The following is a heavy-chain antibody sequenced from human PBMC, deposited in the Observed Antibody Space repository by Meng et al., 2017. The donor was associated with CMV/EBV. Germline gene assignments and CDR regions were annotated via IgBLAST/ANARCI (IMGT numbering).Heavy chain of an antibody. V-gene: IGHV3-11*04. CDR2: ISSSGSTI. D-gene: IGHD5-18*01. CDR1: GFTFSDYY. CDR3: ARDPIRMGGYSYGDFDY. J-gene: IGHJ4*02. Sequence: GESLKISCAASGFTFSDYYMSRIRQAPGKGLEWVSYISSSGSTIYYADSVKGRFTISRDNAKNSLYLQMNSLRAEDTAVYYCARDPIRMGGYSYGDFDYWGQGTLVTVSS.